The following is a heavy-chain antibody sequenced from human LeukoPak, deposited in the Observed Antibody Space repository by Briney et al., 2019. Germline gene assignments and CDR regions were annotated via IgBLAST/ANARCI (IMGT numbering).Heavy chain of an antibody. CDR1: GFTFSSYW. D-gene: IGHD3-22*01. Sequence: RGGSLRLSCAASGFTFSSYWMTWVRQAPGKGLEWVANIKEDGSEKYYEDSVKGRFTISRDNAKNTLYLQMNSLRAEDTAVYYCAKGARDYYDSSGFLFDYWGQGTLVTVSS. J-gene: IGHJ4*02. CDR2: IKEDGSEK. V-gene: IGHV3-7*03. CDR3: AKGARDYYDSSGFLFDY.